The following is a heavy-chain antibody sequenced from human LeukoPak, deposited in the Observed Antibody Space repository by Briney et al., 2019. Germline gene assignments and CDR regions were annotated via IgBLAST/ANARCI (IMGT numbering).Heavy chain of an antibody. V-gene: IGHV3-66*01. CDR1: GFTFSNAW. Sequence: GGSLRLSCAASGFTFSNAWMSWVSQAPGKGLEWVSVIYSGGSTYYADSVKGRFTISRDNSKNTLYLQMNSLRAEDTAVYYCARCRQQLGYGMDVWGQGTTVTVSS. CDR2: IYSGGST. J-gene: IGHJ6*02. CDR3: ARCRQQLGYGMDV. D-gene: IGHD6-13*01.